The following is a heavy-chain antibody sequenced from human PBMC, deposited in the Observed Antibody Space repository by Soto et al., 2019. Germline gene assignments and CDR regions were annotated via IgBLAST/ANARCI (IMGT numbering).Heavy chain of an antibody. D-gene: IGHD2-21*02. V-gene: IGHV1-69*12. CDR3: ARERSYCGGDCYYSLGVFAY. CDR1: GGTFSSYA. Sequence: QVQLVQSGAEVKKPGSSVKVSCKASGGTFSSYALSWVRQAPGQGLEWMGGIIPVFGTANYAQKFKGRVTITADESTSTAYMELSSLRSEDTAVYYCARERSYCGGDCYYSLGVFAYWGQGTMVTVSS. CDR2: IIPVFGTA. J-gene: IGHJ4*02.